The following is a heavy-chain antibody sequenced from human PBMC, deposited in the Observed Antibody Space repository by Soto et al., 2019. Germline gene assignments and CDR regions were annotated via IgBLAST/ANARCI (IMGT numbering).Heavy chain of an antibody. D-gene: IGHD2-2*01. Sequence: GESLKISCKGSGYSFAGYWITWVRQKPGKGLEWMGRIDPSDSQTYYSPSFRGHVTISVTKSITTVFLQWSSLEASDTAMYYCARPTYCSSTHCSPFDYWGQGTLVTVSS. CDR1: GYSFAGYW. J-gene: IGHJ4*02. CDR3: ARPTYCSSTHCSPFDY. CDR2: IDPSDSQT. V-gene: IGHV5-10-1*01.